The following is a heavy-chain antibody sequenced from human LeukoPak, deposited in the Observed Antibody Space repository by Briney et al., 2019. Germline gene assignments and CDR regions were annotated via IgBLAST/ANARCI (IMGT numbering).Heavy chain of an antibody. V-gene: IGHV1-24*01. J-gene: IGHJ4*02. CDR3: ATVPMDSSGYYYYFDY. D-gene: IGHD3-22*01. CDR1: GYTFTGYY. Sequence: GASVKVSCKASGYTFTGYYMHWVRQAPGQGLEWMGGFDPEDGETIYAQKFQGRVTMTEDTSTDTAYMELSSLRSEDTAVYYCATVPMDSSGYYYYFDYWGQGTLVTVSS. CDR2: FDPEDGET.